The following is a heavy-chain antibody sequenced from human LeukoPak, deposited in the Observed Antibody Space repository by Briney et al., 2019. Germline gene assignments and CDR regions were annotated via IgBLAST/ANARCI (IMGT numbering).Heavy chain of an antibody. CDR3: ARAYYYDSNFEDYGVDV. V-gene: IGHV3-33*01. J-gene: IGHJ6*02. D-gene: IGHD3-22*01. CDR1: GFTFSSYG. Sequence: GGSLRLSCAASGFTFSSYGMHWVRQAPGKGLEWVAVIWYDGSNKYYADSVKGRFTISRDNSKNTLYLQMNSLRAEDTAVYYCARAYYYDSNFEDYGVDVWGQGTTVTVSS. CDR2: IWYDGSNK.